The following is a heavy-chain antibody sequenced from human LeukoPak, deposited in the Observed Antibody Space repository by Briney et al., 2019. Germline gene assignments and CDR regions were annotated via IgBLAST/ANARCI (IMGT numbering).Heavy chain of an antibody. CDR1: GGSISSGGYS. V-gene: IGHV4-30-2*01. D-gene: IGHD6-19*01. Sequence: PSETLSLTCAVSGGSISSGGYSWSWIRQPPGKGLEWIGYIYHSGSTYYNPSLKSRVTISVDRSKNQFSLKLSSVTAADTAVYYCARDKHSSGWYSPWGQGTLVTVSS. CDR2: IYHSGST. CDR3: ARDKHSSGWYSP. J-gene: IGHJ5*02.